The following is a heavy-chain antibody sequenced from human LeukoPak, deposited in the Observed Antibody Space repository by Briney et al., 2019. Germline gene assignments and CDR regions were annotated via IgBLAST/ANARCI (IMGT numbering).Heavy chain of an antibody. CDR3: AREGYYDNSGYYPLDY. CDR1: GYTFTDYY. J-gene: IGHJ4*02. D-gene: IGHD3-22*01. CDR2: ISPNSGGT. Sequence: ASVKASCKASGYTFTDYYMHWVRQAPGQGLEWVGWISPNSGGTNYAQKFQGRVTMTRDTSISTAYMELSRLRSDDTAVYYCAREGYYDNSGYYPLDYWGQGTLVTVSS. V-gene: IGHV1-2*02.